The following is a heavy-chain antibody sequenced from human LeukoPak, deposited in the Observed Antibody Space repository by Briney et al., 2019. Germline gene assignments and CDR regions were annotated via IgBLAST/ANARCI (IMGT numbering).Heavy chain of an antibody. CDR3: ASGAWAARLNS. D-gene: IGHD4-23*01. V-gene: IGHV4-34*12. CDR1: GESLNYYY. CDR2: IFDGKTI. J-gene: IGHJ4*02. Sequence: PPETLSLTCAVYGESLNYYYWSWIRQSPGKGLEWIGDIFDGKTINYNPSLKSRVTISAATSSQQFSLNLKSVTAADTAVYFCASGAWAARLNSWAQGALVIVSS.